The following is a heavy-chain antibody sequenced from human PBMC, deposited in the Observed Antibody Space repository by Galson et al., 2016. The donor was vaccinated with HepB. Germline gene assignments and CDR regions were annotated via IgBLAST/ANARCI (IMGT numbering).Heavy chain of an antibody. V-gene: IGHV6-1*01. CDR3: ASDFRDYVWGTNRYFDC. Sequence: CAISGDSVSSNSAAWNWIRQSPSRGLEWLGRTYYRSQWYSDYAVSVKSRITINSDTSKNQFSLHLKSVNPEETAVYFCASDFRDYVWGTNRYFDCWGQGTLVSVSS. CDR2: TYYRSQWYS. J-gene: IGHJ4*02. CDR1: GDSVSSNSAA. D-gene: IGHD3-16*01.